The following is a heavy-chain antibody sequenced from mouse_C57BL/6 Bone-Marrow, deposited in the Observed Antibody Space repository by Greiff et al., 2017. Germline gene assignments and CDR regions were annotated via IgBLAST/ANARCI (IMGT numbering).Heavy chain of an antibody. CDR1: GYTFPDYY. CDR2: INPHYGGT. V-gene: IGHV1-26*01. CDR3: ASVYYYDYAMDY. D-gene: IGHD2-4*01. J-gene: IGHJ4*01. Sequence: VQLQQSGPELVKPGASVKISCKASGYTFPDYYMNWVKQSQGKSLEWIGDINPHYGGTSYNEKLKGRATLTVDNSSSTAYMQLNSLTSEDSAVYCYASVYYYDYAMDYWGQGTSVTVSS.